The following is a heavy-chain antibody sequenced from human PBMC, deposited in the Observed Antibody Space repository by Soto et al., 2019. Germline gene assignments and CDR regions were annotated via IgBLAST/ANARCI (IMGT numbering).Heavy chain of an antibody. J-gene: IGHJ4*02. CDR2: MSYNGSNT. V-gene: IGHV3-30-3*01. Sequence: PGGSLRLSCAASRFNFSSYAIHWVRQAPGKGLEWVGLMSYNGSNTCYADSVKGRFTISRDNAKNTLYLQMNSLRAEDTAVYYCAGWIQLWFKYWGQGTLVTVSS. CDR1: RFNFSSYA. CDR3: AGWIQLWFKY. D-gene: IGHD5-18*01.